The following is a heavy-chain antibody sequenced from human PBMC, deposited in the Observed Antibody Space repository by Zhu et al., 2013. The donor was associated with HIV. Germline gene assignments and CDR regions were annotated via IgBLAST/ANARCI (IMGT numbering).Heavy chain of an antibody. CDR1: GYTFSDYH. J-gene: IGHJ4*02. V-gene: IGHV1-2*02. CDR3: ATGPPARIAVAGTLAY. CDR2: INPNSGGT. D-gene: IGHD6-19*01. Sequence: QVQVKQSGAEVKKPGASVKVSCKASGYTFSDYHIHWVRQAPGQGLEWMGWINPNSGGTKYGRNFQARVTLTRDTSMRTAYMELSRLRSDDTALYYCATGPPARIAVAGTLAYWGQGTLVTVSS.